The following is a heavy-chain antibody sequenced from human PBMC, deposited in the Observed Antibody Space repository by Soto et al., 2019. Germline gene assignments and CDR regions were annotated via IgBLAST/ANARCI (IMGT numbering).Heavy chain of an antibody. J-gene: IGHJ4*02. CDR3: RRGGWGDSPIDY. V-gene: IGHV1-2*02. Sequence: ASVKVSCKTSGYTFSAYYVHWARRAPGRGFQWLGWINPSNEITTFSEFFQGRITMTRDTSTNTEHRELNMLTSDDTAVYYCRRGGWGDSPIDYWGQGTQVTVSS. CDR1: GYTFSAYY. D-gene: IGHD3-16*01. CDR2: INPSNEIT.